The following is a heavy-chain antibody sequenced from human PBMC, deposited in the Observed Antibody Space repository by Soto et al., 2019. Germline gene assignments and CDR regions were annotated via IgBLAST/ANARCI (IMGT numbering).Heavy chain of an antibody. CDR2: ISGSGGST. CDR3: AKVYSGYYQYYFDY. Sequence: GGSLRPSRRPSGFTFRMDAMSGFRQAPGKGLEWVSAISGSGGSTYYADSVKGRFTISRDNSKNTLYLQMNSLRAEDTAVYYCAKVYSGYYQYYFDYWGQGT. D-gene: IGHD3-22*01. V-gene: IGHV3-23*01. CDR1: GFTFRMDA. J-gene: IGHJ4*02.